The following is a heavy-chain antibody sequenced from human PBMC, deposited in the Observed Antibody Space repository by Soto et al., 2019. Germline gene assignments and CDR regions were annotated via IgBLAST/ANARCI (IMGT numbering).Heavy chain of an antibody. CDR1: AFTFSSSW. CDR3: ARDPFFGAFDI. CDR2: INEDGSEK. D-gene: IGHD3-16*01. V-gene: IGHV3-7*01. Sequence: EVHLVDSGGGLVQPGGCLRLSCRAAAFTFSSSWMAWVRQAPGKGLEWVATINEDGSEKEYVDSVKGRFTISRDNAKNSLYLQMNTLRVEDTAVYYCARDPFFGAFDIWGQGTMVTGSS. J-gene: IGHJ3*02.